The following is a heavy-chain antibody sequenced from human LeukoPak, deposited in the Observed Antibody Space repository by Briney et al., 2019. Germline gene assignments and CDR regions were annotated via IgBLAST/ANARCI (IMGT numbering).Heavy chain of an antibody. CDR2: ISSSSSYI. J-gene: IGHJ4*02. CDR1: GFTFSSYS. Sequence: GGSLRLSCAASGFTFSSYSMNWVRHAPGKGLERVSSISSSSSYIYYADSVKGRFTISRDNAKNSLYLQMNSLRAEDTAVYYCARVRSSWYYFDYWGQGTLVTVSS. D-gene: IGHD6-13*01. CDR3: ARVRSSWYYFDY. V-gene: IGHV3-21*01.